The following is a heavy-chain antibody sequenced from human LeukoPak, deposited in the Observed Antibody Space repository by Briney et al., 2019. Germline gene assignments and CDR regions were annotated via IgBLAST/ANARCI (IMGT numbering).Heavy chain of an antibody. CDR2: ISSSGSTI. CDR3: ASGVHYTSGWIDI. D-gene: IGHD6-19*01. V-gene: IGHV3-48*03. Sequence: GGSLRLSCAASGFNFDTYAMHRVRQAPGKGLEWLSYISSSGSTIHYVDSVKGRFTISRDNAKNSLFLQMNSLRAEDTAVYYCASGVHYTSGWIDIWGQGTMVTVSS. J-gene: IGHJ3*02. CDR1: GFNFDTYA.